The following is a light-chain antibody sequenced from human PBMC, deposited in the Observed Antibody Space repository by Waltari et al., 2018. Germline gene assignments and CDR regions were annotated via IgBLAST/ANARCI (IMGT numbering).Light chain of an antibody. V-gene: IGKV1-33*01. J-gene: IGKJ3*01. CDR3: QQYNSSPFT. CDR2: YAS. CDR1: QGINNY. Sequence: DIQMTQSPSSLSASVVDRVTITCRASQGINNYLSWFQQKPGKAPKPLIYYASNLETGVPSRFTGSRSGTDYTLTISSLQPEDIATYYCQQYNSSPFTFGPGTKLDIK.